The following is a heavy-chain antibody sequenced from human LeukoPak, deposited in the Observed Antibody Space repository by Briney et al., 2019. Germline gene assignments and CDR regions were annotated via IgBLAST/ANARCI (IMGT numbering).Heavy chain of an antibody. Sequence: PGGSLRLSCAASGFTFSSYGMHWVRQAPGKGLEWVAVISYDGSNKYYADSVKGRFTISRDNSKYTLYLQMNSLRAEDTAVYYCARGPRGYSSGQRDYYYGMDVWGQGTTVTVSS. CDR1: GFTFSSYG. V-gene: IGHV3-30*03. J-gene: IGHJ6*02. CDR2: ISYDGSNK. CDR3: ARGPRGYSSGQRDYYYGMDV. D-gene: IGHD6-19*01.